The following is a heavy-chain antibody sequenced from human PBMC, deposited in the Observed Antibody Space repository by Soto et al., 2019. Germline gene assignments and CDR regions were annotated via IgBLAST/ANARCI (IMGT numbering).Heavy chain of an antibody. V-gene: IGHV3-23*01. CDR2: ISVSGGST. CDR3: AKGDLFVGGTIYGMDV. J-gene: IGHJ6*02. CDR1: LSGYS. D-gene: IGHD3-16*01. Sequence: GGSLRLSCAVSLSGYSMTWVLHSPGEGLEWVAGISVSGGSTNYAVSVKGRFTISRDNDKNTVYLQMNSLRAEDTAVYYCAKGDLFVGGTIYGMDVWGQGTTVTVSS.